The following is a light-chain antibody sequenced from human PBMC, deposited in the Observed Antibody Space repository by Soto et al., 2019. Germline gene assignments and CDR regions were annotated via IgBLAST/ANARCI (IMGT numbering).Light chain of an antibody. V-gene: IGKV3-15*01. CDR1: ESVSFN. J-gene: IGKJ4*01. Sequence: EIVLTQSPATLSVSPGETATLSCRASESVSFNLVWYQQKPGQAPRLLVYDASTRATGIAARFSGAGSGTEFTLTISSLQSEDFAVYICQQHNKWPTTFGGGTRVDMK. CDR3: QQHNKWPTT. CDR2: DAS.